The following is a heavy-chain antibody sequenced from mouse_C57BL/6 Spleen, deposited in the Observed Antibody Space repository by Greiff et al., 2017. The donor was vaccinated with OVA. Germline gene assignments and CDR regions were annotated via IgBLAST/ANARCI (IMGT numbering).Heavy chain of an antibody. V-gene: IGHV5-6*01. CDR3: ARQHNWDDWYVDV. J-gene: IGHJ1*03. D-gene: IGHD4-1*01. CDR1: GFTFSSYG. CDR2: ISSGGSYT. Sequence: EVKLMESGGDLVKPGGSLKLSCAASGFTFSSYGMSWVRPTPDKRLEWVATISSGGSYTYYPDSVKGRFTISRDNAKNTLYLQMSSLKSEDTAMYYCARQHNWDDWYVDVWGTGTTVTVAS.